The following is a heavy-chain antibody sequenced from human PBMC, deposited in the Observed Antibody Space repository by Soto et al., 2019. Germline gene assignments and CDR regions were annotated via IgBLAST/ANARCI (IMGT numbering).Heavy chain of an antibody. J-gene: IGHJ4*02. V-gene: IGHV3-21*01. Sequence: GGSLRLSCAASGFTFSSYSMNWVRQAPGKGLEWVSSISSSSSYIYYADSVKGRFTISRDNAKNSLYLQMNSLRAEDTAVYYCAGKGVEMATAIDYWGQGTLVTVSS. CDR1: GFTFSSYS. D-gene: IGHD5-18*01. CDR3: AGKGVEMATAIDY. CDR2: ISSSSSYI.